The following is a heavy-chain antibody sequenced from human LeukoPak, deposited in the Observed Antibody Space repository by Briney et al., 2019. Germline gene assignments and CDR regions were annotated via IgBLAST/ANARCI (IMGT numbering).Heavy chain of an antibody. V-gene: IGHV4-34*01. CDR1: GGSFSGYY. Sequence: SETLSLTCAVYGGSFSGYYWSWLRQPPGKGLEWIGEINHSGSTNYNPSLKSRVTISVDTSKNQFSLKLSSVTAADTAVYYCARMWYQLLDDYWGQGTLVTVSS. D-gene: IGHD2-2*01. J-gene: IGHJ4*02. CDR3: ARMWYQLLDDY. CDR2: INHSGST.